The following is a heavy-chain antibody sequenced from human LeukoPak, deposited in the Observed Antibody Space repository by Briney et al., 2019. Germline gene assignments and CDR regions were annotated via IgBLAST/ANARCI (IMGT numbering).Heavy chain of an antibody. J-gene: IGHJ4*02. D-gene: IGHD3-16*01. CDR1: GYTFTSYA. Sequence: ASVKVSCKASGYTFTSYAMNWVRQAPGQGLEWMGWINTNTGNPTYAQGFTGRFVFSLDTSVSTAYLQISSLKAEDTVVYYCARDQFMITFGGVPDYWGQGTLVTVSS. V-gene: IGHV7-4-1*02. CDR2: INTNTGNP. CDR3: ARDQFMITFGGVPDY.